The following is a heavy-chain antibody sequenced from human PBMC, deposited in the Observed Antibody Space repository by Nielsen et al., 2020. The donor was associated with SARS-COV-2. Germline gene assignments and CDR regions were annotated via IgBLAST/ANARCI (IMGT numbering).Heavy chain of an antibody. Sequence: ASVKVSCKASGYTFTSYGISWVRQAPGQGLEWMGWISAYNGNTNYAQKLQGRVTMTTDTSTSTAYMELRSLRSDDTAVYYCAREGVRGSGSYYDYYYYGMDVWGQGTTVTVSS. CDR1: GYTFTSYG. J-gene: IGHJ6*02. V-gene: IGHV1-18*01. D-gene: IGHD3-10*01. CDR2: ISAYNGNT. CDR3: AREGVRGSGSYYDYYYYGMDV.